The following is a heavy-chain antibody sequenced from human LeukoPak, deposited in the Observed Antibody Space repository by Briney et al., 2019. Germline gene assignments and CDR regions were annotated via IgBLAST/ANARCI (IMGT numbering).Heavy chain of an antibody. J-gene: IGHJ4*02. D-gene: IGHD5-24*01. V-gene: IGHV3-7*01. Sequence: PGGSLRLSCAVSGLIFRSYWMSWVRQAPGKGLEWVANINQDGSEKYFVDSVKGRFTISRGNAKNSLHLQMNTLRAEDTAVYYCARERDGRFFDYWGQGTLVTVSS. CDR3: ARERDGRFFDY. CDR1: GLIFRSYW. CDR2: INQDGSEK.